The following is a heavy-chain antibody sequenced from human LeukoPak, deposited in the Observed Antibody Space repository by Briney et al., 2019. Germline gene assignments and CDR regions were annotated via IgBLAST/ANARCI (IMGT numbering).Heavy chain of an antibody. D-gene: IGHD3-10*01. Sequence: SETLSLTCTVSGGSISSSSYYWGWIRQPPGKGLEWIGSIYYSGSTYYNPSLKSRVTISVDTSKNQFSLKLSSVTAADTAVYYCASGDPRSGYFDYWGQGTLVTVSS. CDR3: ASGDPRSGYFDY. J-gene: IGHJ4*02. V-gene: IGHV4-39*01. CDR2: IYYSGST. CDR1: GGSISSSSYY.